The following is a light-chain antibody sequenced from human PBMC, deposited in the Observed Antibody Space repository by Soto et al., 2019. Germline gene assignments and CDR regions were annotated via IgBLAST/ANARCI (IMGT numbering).Light chain of an antibody. V-gene: IGKV3-15*01. CDR2: GAS. CDR3: QQYNTWWT. Sequence: EIVMTQSPATLSVSPGERATLSCRASQSVSNNLAWYQQKPGQAPRLLIYGASTRATGIPARFSGSGSGTEFTLTISSLQSEDFAVYYCQQYNTWWTFGQGTRLEIK. J-gene: IGKJ1*01. CDR1: QSVSNN.